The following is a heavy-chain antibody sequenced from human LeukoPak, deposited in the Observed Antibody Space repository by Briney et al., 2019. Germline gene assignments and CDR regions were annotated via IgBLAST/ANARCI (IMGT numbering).Heavy chain of an antibody. D-gene: IGHD7-27*01. J-gene: IGHJ2*01. Sequence: SETLSLTCTVSGGSISSYYWSWIRQPPGKGLGWIGYIYYSGSTNYNPSLKSRVTISVDTSKKQFSLKLSSVAAADTAVYYCARADWGFGNFDLWGRGTLVTVSS. CDR3: ARADWGFGNFDL. CDR2: IYYSGST. V-gene: IGHV4-59*01. CDR1: GGSISSYY.